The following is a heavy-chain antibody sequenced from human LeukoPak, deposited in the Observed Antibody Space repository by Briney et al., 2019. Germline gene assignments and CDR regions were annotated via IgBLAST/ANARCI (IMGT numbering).Heavy chain of an antibody. J-gene: IGHJ4*02. CDR3: AKEHLKYANDNRGSFDY. D-gene: IGHD3-22*01. Sequence: GRSLRLSCVASGFPFSETAMTWVRQAPGKGLEWLSVIPRGGSPYYADSVKGRVTISRDNARNTVYLQLNSLRNEDTALYYCAKEHLKYANDNRGSFDYWGQGTLVTVSS. V-gene: IGHV3-23*01. CDR2: IPRGGSP. CDR1: GFPFSETA.